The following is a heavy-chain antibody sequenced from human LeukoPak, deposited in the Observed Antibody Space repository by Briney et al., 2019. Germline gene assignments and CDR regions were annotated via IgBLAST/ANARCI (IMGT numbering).Heavy chain of an antibody. CDR2: ISYDASNK. Sequence: GGSLRLSCAASGFTFSNYGMHWVRQAPGKGLEWVAVISYDASNKYYGDSVKGRFTISRDNSKNTLYLQMSSLRAEDTAVYYCAKDRAGGFGELLPDYWGQGTLVTVSS. V-gene: IGHV3-30*18. CDR3: AKDRAGGFGELLPDY. J-gene: IGHJ4*02. CDR1: GFTFSNYG. D-gene: IGHD3-10*01.